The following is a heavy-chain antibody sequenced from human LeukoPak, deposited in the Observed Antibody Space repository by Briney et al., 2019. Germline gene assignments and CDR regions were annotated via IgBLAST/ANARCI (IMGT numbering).Heavy chain of an antibody. Sequence: PSETLSLTCTVSGGSISSYYWSWIRQPPGKGQEWIGYIYYSGSTDYNPSLKSRVTISVDTSRNQFSLKLSSVTAADTAVYYCARSREWELRLYYYYMDVWGKGTTVTVTS. D-gene: IGHD1-26*01. CDR2: IYYSGST. V-gene: IGHV4-59*01. CDR1: GGSISSYY. CDR3: ARSREWELRLYYYYMDV. J-gene: IGHJ6*03.